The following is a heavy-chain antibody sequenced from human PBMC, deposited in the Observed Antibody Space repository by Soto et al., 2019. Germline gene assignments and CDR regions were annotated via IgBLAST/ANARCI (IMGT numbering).Heavy chain of an antibody. V-gene: IGHV3-21*01. Sequence: GGSLRLSCAASGFTFSSYSMNWVRQAPGKGLEWVSSISSSSSYIYYADSVKGRFTISRDNAKNSLYLQMNSLRAEDTAVYYCARDRFNNGPLGMDVWGQGTTVTVSS. CDR3: ARDRFNNGPLGMDV. CDR1: GFTFSSYS. CDR2: ISSSSSYI. J-gene: IGHJ6*02. D-gene: IGHD2-8*01.